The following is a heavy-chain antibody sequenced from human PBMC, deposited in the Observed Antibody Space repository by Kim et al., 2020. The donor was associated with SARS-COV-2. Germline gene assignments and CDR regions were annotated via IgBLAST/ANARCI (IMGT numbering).Heavy chain of an antibody. CDR3: ARGGDGVAYPDI. CDR2: ISSSGSTI. D-gene: IGHD2-8*01. Sequence: GGSLRLSCAASGFTFSSYEMNWVRQAPGKGLEWVSYISSSGSTIYYADSVKGRFTISRDNAKNSLYLQMNSLRAEDTAVYYCARGGDGVAYPDIWGQGTMVTVSS. J-gene: IGHJ3*02. CDR1: GFTFSSYE. V-gene: IGHV3-48*03.